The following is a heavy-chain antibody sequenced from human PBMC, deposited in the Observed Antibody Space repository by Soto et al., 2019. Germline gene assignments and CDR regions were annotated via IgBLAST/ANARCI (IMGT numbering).Heavy chain of an antibody. Sequence: SETLSLTCTVSGAPIRSTDYYWSWVRQAPGKGLEWIGYVYYTGSTYYNPSLMSRLTISVDTSKNQFSLKLTSVTAAETAVYYCVRTAREGAVAPHWFDCWGQGTQVTVSS. D-gene: IGHD2-21*02. J-gene: IGHJ5*01. CDR1: GAPIRSTDYY. CDR2: VYYTGST. CDR3: VRTAREGAVAPHWFDC. V-gene: IGHV4-30-4*01.